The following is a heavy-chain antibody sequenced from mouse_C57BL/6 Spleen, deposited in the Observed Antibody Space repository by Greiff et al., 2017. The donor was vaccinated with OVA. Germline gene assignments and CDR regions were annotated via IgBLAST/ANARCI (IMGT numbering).Heavy chain of an antibody. J-gene: IGHJ4*01. CDR2: IWGVGST. CDR3: ARDYYGSSYYAMDY. V-gene: IGHV2-6*01. CDR1: GFSLTSYG. D-gene: IGHD1-1*01. Sequence: QVQLKESGPGLVAPSQSLSITCTVSGFSLTSYGVDWVRQSPGKGLEWLGVIWGVGSTNYNSALKSRLSISKDNSKSQFFLKMNSLHTDDTAMYYCARDYYGSSYYAMDYWGQGTSVTVSS.